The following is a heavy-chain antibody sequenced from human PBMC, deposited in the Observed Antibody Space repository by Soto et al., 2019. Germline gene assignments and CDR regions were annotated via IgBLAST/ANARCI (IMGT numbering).Heavy chain of an antibody. CDR1: GGTFSSYA. D-gene: IGHD6-13*01. CDR3: ASQQRGPSYYYGMDV. J-gene: IGHJ6*02. V-gene: IGHV1-69*12. CDR2: IIPIFGTA. Sequence: QVQLVQSGAEVKKPGSSVKVSCKASGGTFSSYAISWVRQAPGQGLEWMGGIIPIFGTANYAQKFQGRVTSTADESTSTADMERSSLRSEDTAVYYCASQQRGPSYYYGMDVWGQGTTVTVSS.